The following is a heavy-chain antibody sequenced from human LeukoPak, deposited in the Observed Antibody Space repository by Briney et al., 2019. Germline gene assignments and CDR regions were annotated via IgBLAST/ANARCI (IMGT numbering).Heavy chain of an antibody. V-gene: IGHV3-23*01. D-gene: IGHD4-17*01. J-gene: IGHJ3*02. CDR2: ISGSGDRT. Sequence: GGSLRLSCAASGITASSYAMTWVRQAPGKGLEWVSSISGSGDRTMYADSVKGRFTISRDNFKNTLYLQMNSLRAEDTALYHCAKDPNGDYIGAFDMWGQGTMVTVSS. CDR1: GITASSYA. CDR3: AKDPNGDYIGAFDM.